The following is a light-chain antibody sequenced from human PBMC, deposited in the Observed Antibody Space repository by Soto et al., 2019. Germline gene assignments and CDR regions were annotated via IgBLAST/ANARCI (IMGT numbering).Light chain of an antibody. CDR2: STS. CDR1: AGAVTSAYY. Sequence: QAVVTQEPSLTVSPGGTVTLTCASSAGAVTSAYYTNWLQQKPGHAPRALIYSTSEKHSWTPARFSGSLLGGKAALTLSAAQPEDEADYCCLLYYGGAQVLFGGGTQLTVL. CDR3: LLYYGGAQVL. V-gene: IGLV7-43*01. J-gene: IGLJ2*01.